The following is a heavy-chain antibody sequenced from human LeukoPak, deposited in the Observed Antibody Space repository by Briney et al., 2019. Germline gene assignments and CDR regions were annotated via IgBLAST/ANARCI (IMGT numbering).Heavy chain of an antibody. Sequence: PSETLSLTCAVYGGSFSGYYWSWIRQPPGKGLEWIGEINHSGSTNYNPSLKSRVTISVDTSKNQFSLKLSSVTAADTAVYYCARRWAIFGVATSKAFDIWGQGTMVTVSS. CDR3: ARRWAIFGVATSKAFDI. D-gene: IGHD3-3*01. V-gene: IGHV4-34*01. CDR1: GGSFSGYY. CDR2: INHSGST. J-gene: IGHJ3*02.